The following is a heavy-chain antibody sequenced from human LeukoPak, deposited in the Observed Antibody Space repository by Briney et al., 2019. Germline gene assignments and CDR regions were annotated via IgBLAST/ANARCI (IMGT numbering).Heavy chain of an antibody. CDR2: ISSSSSYI. D-gene: IGHD3-10*01. Sequence: GGTLRLSCAASGFTFSSYSMIWVRQAPGKGLEWASSISSSSSYIYYADSVKGRFTISRDNAKNSLYLQRNTLRDEDAALYYCARYSGGGRTPSDYWGQGTLVTVSS. V-gene: IGHV3-21*01. CDR1: GFTFSSYS. CDR3: ARYSGGGRTPSDY. J-gene: IGHJ4*02.